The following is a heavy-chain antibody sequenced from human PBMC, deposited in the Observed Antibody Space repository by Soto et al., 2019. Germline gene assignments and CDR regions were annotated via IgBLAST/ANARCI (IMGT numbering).Heavy chain of an antibody. CDR1: GGSLSSYY. D-gene: IGHD2-15*01. V-gene: IGHV4-59*08. CDR3: ANAQDDYYYYYGMDV. Sequence: SETLSLTCTVSGGSLSSYYWSWIRQPQGKGLENLGYIYYSESTNYNPSYKSRVTISVDTSRNQFSLTLTSMTAADTAVYYCANAQDDYYYYYGMDVWGQGTTVTVSS. CDR2: IYYSEST. J-gene: IGHJ6*02.